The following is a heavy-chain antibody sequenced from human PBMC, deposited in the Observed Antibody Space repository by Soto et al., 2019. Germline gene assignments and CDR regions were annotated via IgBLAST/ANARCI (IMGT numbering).Heavy chain of an antibody. D-gene: IGHD4-4*01. V-gene: IGHV4-39*01. CDR1: GGSISSSSYY. J-gene: IGHJ6*02. CDR2: IYYSGST. Sequence: SETLSLTCTVSGGSISSSSYYWGWIRQPPGKGLEWIGSIYYSGSTYYNPSLKSQVTISVDTSKNQFSLKLSSVTAADTAVYYCATNYAYYYYYGMDVWGQGTTVTVSS. CDR3: ATNYAYYYYYGMDV.